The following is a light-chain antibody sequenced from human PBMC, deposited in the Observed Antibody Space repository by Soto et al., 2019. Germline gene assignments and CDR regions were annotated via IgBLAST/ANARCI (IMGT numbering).Light chain of an antibody. CDR2: VAS. J-gene: IGKJ5*01. CDR3: QQYGTSPPIT. Sequence: EFVLTQSPGTLSLSPGERATLSCRASQSVISNYLAWYQQKPGQAPRLLIYVASRRATGIPDRFSGSGSGTDFTLTINRLEPEDFAVYYCQQYGTSPPITFGQGTRLEIK. CDR1: QSVISNY. V-gene: IGKV3-20*01.